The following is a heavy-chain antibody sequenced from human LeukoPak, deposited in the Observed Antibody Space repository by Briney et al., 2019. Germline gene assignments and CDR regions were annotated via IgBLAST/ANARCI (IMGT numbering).Heavy chain of an antibody. CDR2: ISWNSGSI. CDR3: AKANYGANAFDI. V-gene: IGHV3-9*01. D-gene: IGHD4-17*01. J-gene: IGHJ3*02. CDR1: GFTFDDYA. Sequence: GGSLRLSCAASGFTFDDYAMHWVRQAPGKGLEWVSGISWNSGSIGYADSVKGRFTISRDNAKNSLYLQMNSLRAEDTALYYCAKANYGANAFDIWGQETMVTVSS.